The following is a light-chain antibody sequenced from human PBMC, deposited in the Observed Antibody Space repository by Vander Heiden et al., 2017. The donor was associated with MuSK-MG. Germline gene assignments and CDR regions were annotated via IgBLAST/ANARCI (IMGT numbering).Light chain of an antibody. CDR1: SSDVGGYNY. Sequence: QSALTQPPSASGSPGQSVPISCTGTSSDVGGYNYVSWYQQHPGKAPKRMIYEVSKRPSGVPDRFSGSKSGNPASLTVSGLQAEDEADYYCSSYAGSNNFVVFGGGTKLTVL. J-gene: IGLJ2*01. CDR3: SSYAGSNNFVV. CDR2: EVS. V-gene: IGLV2-8*01.